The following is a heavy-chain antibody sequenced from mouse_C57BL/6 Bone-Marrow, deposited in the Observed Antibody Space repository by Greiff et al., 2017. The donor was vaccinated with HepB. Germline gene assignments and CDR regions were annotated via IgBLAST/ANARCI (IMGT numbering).Heavy chain of an antibody. V-gene: IGHV1-15*01. J-gene: IGHJ4*01. CDR1: GYTFTDYE. D-gene: IGHD2-12*01. CDR3: TILPLYPNYAMDY. CDR2: IDPETGGT. Sequence: QVQLKQSGAELVRPGASVTLSCKASGYTFTDYEMHWVKQTPVHGLEWIGAIDPETGGTAYNQKFKGKAILTADKSSSTAYMELRSLTSEDSAVYYLTILPLYPNYAMDYWGQGTSVTVSS.